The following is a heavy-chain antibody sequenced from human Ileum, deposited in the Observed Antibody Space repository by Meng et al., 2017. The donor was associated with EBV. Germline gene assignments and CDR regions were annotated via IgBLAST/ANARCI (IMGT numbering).Heavy chain of an antibody. CDR3: ARDSSSSAYSPFNY. CDR1: GDSVASNSAA. CDR2: TYYRSKWYN. J-gene: IGHJ4*02. D-gene: IGHD3-22*01. V-gene: IGHV6-1*01. Sequence: QAQLQQSGPGLVKPPQTLSLTCAISGDSVASNSAAWNWIRQSPSRGLEWLGRTYYRSKWYNDYAVSVKSRITINPDTSKNQFSLQLNSVTPEDTAVYYCARDSSSSAYSPFNYWGQGTLVTVSS.